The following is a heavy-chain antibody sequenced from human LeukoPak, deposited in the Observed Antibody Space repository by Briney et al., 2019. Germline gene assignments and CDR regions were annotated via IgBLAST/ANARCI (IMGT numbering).Heavy chain of an antibody. CDR2: INPSGGST. Sequence: ASVKVSCKASGYTFTSFYMHWVRQAPGQGLEWMGIINPSGGSTSYAQKFQGRVTMTRDTSTSTVYMELSSLRSGDTAVYYCAGRGYSYGYFDYWGQGTLVTVSS. J-gene: IGHJ4*02. CDR3: AGRGYSYGYFDY. V-gene: IGHV1-46*01. D-gene: IGHD5-18*01. CDR1: GYTFTSFY.